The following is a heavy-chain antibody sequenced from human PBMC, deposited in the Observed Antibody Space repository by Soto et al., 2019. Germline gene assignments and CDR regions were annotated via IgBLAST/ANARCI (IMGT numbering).Heavy chain of an antibody. V-gene: IGHV3-74*01. CDR1: GFTFSSYW. Sequence: EVQLVESGGGLVQPGGSLRLSCAAPGFTFSSYWMHWVPQAPGKGLVWVSRINSDGSSTSYADSVKGRFTISRDNAKNTLYLQMNSLRAEDTAVYYCAKPLPNHGGFDYWGQGTLVTVSS. CDR3: AKPLPNHGGFDY. CDR2: INSDGSST. J-gene: IGHJ4*02.